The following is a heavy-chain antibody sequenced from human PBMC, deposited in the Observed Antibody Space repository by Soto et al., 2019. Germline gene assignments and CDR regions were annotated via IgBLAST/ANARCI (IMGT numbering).Heavy chain of an antibody. V-gene: IGHV3-11*01. D-gene: IGHD1-7*01. J-gene: IGHJ6*03. Sequence: GGSLRLSCAASGFTFSDYYMSWIRQAPGKGLEWVSYISSSVSTIYYADSVKGRFTISRDNAKNSLYLQMNSLRAEDTAVYYCATAGGKTGTTGYYYYYYMDVWGKGTTVTVSS. CDR1: GFTFSDYY. CDR3: ATAGGKTGTTGYYYYYYMDV. CDR2: ISSSVSTI.